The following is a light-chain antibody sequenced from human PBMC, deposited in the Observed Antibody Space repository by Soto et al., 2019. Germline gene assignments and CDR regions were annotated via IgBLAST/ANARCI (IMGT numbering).Light chain of an antibody. V-gene: IGKV4-1*01. CDR3: QQYYSPWT. Sequence: DIVMTQSPDSLAVSLGERATINCKSSQSVLYNSNNKNYLAWYQQKPGQPPKLLIYWASTRESGVPDRFSGSGSGTDVTLTISSLQAEDVAVYYCQQYYSPWTFGQGTKVEIK. J-gene: IGKJ1*01. CDR2: WAS. CDR1: QSVLYNSNNKNY.